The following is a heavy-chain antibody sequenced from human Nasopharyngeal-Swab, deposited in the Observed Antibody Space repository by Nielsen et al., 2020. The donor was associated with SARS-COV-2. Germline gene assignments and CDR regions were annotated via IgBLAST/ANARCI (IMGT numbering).Heavy chain of an antibody. D-gene: IGHD6-13*01. J-gene: IGHJ6*02. V-gene: IGHV4-59*01. CDR2: IYYSGNT. Sequence: WIRQPPGKGLEWIGYIYYSGNTNYNPSLKSRVTISVDTSKNQFSLKLSSVTAADTAVYYCARVAAAGGDVWGQGTTVTVSS. CDR3: ARVAAAGGDV.